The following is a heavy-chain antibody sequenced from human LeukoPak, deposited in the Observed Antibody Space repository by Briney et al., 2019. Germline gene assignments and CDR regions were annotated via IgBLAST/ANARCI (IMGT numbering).Heavy chain of an antibody. Sequence: SVKVSCKASGGTFSSYAISWVRQAPGQGLEWMGGIIPIFGTANYAQKFQGRVTITADESTSTAYMELSSLRSEDAAVYYCASSRGPLVIYYYYYYMDVWGKGTTVTVSS. CDR2: IIPIFGTA. CDR1: GGTFSSYA. CDR3: ASSRGPLVIYYYYYYMDV. D-gene: IGHD3-22*01. J-gene: IGHJ6*03. V-gene: IGHV1-69*13.